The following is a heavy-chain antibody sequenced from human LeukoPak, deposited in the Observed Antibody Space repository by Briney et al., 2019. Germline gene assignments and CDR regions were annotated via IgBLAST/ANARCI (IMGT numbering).Heavy chain of an antibody. CDR3: AREGYDILTGYYLGLDY. D-gene: IGHD3-9*01. CDR2: ISWNSGSI. Sequence: GRSLRLSCAASGFTFDDYAMHWVRQAPGKGLEWVSGISWNSGSIGYAGSVKGRFTISRDNAKNTLYLQMNSLRAEDTAVYYCAREGYDILTGYYLGLDYWGQGTLVTVSS. V-gene: IGHV3-9*01. J-gene: IGHJ4*02. CDR1: GFTFDDYA.